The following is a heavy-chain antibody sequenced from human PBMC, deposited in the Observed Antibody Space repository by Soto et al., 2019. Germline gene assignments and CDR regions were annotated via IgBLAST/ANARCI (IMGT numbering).Heavy chain of an antibody. CDR2: ITGSGDST. V-gene: IGHV3-23*01. CDR1: GFVFKTYA. J-gene: IGHJ3*02. CDR3: AKDGSYDSSGYSALNAFDI. D-gene: IGHD3-22*01. Sequence: EVQLMESGGGLEQPGGSLRLSCATSGFVFKTYAMSWIRQAPGRGLEWIATITGSGDSTYYPDSMRGRFTVSRDNPRNALFLEINRLGAEETAVYYCAKDGSYDSSGYSALNAFDILGQGALVTVSS.